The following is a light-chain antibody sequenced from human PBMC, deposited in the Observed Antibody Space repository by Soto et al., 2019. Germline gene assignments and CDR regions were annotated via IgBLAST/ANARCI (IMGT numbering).Light chain of an antibody. Sequence: QSVLTQPPSASGTSGQRVTISCSGSRSNIGSYFVYWYQQLPGTAPKLLIYRNNQRPSGVPDRFSGSKSGTSASLAISGLRSEDEADYYCAAWDDSLSGPVFGGGTKLTVL. CDR2: RNN. CDR1: RSNIGSYF. V-gene: IGLV1-47*01. CDR3: AAWDDSLSGPV. J-gene: IGLJ2*01.